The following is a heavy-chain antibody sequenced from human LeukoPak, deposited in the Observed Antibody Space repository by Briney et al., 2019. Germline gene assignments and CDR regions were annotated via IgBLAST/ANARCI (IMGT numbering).Heavy chain of an antibody. J-gene: IGHJ4*02. CDR3: TRETSSRYFDY. Sequence: ASVKVSCKASGYTLTSYDINWVRQATGQGLERMGWMNPNSGRTGYAQNFQGRITITGNTSISTAYMELSSLRSEDTAVYYCTRETSSRYFDYWGQGTLVTVSS. CDR1: GYTLTSYD. CDR2: MNPNSGRT. V-gene: IGHV1-8*01.